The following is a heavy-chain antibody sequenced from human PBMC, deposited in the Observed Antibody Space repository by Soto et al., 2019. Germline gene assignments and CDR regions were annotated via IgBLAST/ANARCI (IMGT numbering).Heavy chain of an antibody. CDR3: ATGMFIRVHHYMDV. CDR1: GDSVSSDRAA. V-gene: IGHV6-1*01. CDR2: AYYRSKWYI. J-gene: IGHJ6*03. Sequence: SQTLSLTCDISGDSVSSDRAAWNWIRQSPARGLEWLGSAYYRSKWYIEYAPSLKDRVTINSVSSKYKFSLQLQSVTLGDTAVYYCATGMFIRVHHYMDVWGQGTSVTVSS. D-gene: IGHD1-1*01.